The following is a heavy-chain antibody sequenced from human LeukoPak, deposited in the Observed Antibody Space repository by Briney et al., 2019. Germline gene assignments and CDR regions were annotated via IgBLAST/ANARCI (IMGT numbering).Heavy chain of an antibody. CDR2: MNPNSGNT. CDR3: ARDYYDSSGYFRSEDAFDI. CDR1: GYTFTSYD. Sequence: ASVKVSCKASGYTFTSYDINWVRQATGQGLEWMGWMNPNSGNTGYAQKFQGRVTMTRNTSISTAYMELSSLRSEDTAVYYCARDYYDSSGYFRSEDAFDIWGQGTMVTVSS. D-gene: IGHD3-22*01. J-gene: IGHJ3*02. V-gene: IGHV1-8*01.